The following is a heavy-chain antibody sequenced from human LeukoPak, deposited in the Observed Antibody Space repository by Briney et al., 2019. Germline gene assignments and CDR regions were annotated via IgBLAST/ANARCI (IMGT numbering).Heavy chain of an antibody. Sequence: KPSETLSLTRTVSGGSIGSYYWSWIRQPPGKGLEWIGYIYYSGSTNYNPSLKSRVTISVDTSKNQFSLKLSSVTAADTAVYYCARGGVAHFKTPFDYWGQGTLVTVSS. D-gene: IGHD3-10*01. V-gene: IGHV4-59*01. CDR1: GGSIGSYY. CDR3: ARGGVAHFKTPFDY. CDR2: IYYSGST. J-gene: IGHJ4*02.